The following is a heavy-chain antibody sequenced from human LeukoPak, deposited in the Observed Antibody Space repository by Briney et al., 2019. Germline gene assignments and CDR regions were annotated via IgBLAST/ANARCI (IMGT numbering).Heavy chain of an antibody. CDR3: AREWKQLVEGGNYFDY. CDR2: IYTSGST. Sequence: SQTLSLTCTVSGGSISSGSYYWSWIRQPAGKGLEWIGRIYTSGSTNYNPSPKSRVTISVDTSKNQFSLKLSSVTAADTAVYYCAREWKQLVEGGNYFDYWGQETLVTVSS. D-gene: IGHD6-6*01. V-gene: IGHV4-61*02. CDR1: GGSISSGSYY. J-gene: IGHJ4*02.